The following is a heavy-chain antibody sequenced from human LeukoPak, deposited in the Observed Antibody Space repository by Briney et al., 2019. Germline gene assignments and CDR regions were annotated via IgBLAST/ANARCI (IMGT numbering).Heavy chain of an antibody. D-gene: IGHD6-13*01. V-gene: IGHV3-20*04. Sequence: PGGSLRLSCAASGFTFDDYGMSWVCQAPGKGLEWVSGINWNGGSTGYADSVKGRFTISRDNAKNSLYLQMNSLRAEDTALYYCARGGADSSSWYYYMDVWGKGTTVTVSS. CDR1: GFTFDDYG. J-gene: IGHJ6*03. CDR2: INWNGGST. CDR3: ARGGADSSSWYYYMDV.